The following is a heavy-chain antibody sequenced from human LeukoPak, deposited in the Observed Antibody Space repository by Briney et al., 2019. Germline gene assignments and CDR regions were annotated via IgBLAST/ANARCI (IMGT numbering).Heavy chain of an antibody. J-gene: IGHJ2*01. V-gene: IGHV4-59*01. CDR1: GGSISSYY. CDR2: IYYSGST. CDR3: ARPATPYYDFWSGYYSDYWYFDL. D-gene: IGHD3-3*01. Sequence: SETLSLTCTVSGGSISSYYWSWIRQPPGKGLEWIGYIYYSGSTNYNPSLKSRVTISVDTSMNQFSLELSSVTAADTAVYYCARPATPYYDFWSGYYSDYWYFDLWGRGTLVTVSS.